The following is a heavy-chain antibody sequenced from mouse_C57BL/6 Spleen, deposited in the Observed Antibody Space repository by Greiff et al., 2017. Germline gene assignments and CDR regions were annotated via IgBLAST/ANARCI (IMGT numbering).Heavy chain of an antibody. D-gene: IGHD1-1*01. Sequence: EVQVVESGGDLVKPGGSLKLSCAASGFTFSSYGMSWVRQTPDKRLEWVATISSGGSYTYYPDSVKGRFTISRDNAKNTLYLQMSSLKSEDTAMYYCARHEGITTVVAYYYAMDYWGQGTSVTVSS. CDR2: ISSGGSYT. V-gene: IGHV5-6*01. J-gene: IGHJ4*01. CDR1: GFTFSSYG. CDR3: ARHEGITTVVAYYYAMDY.